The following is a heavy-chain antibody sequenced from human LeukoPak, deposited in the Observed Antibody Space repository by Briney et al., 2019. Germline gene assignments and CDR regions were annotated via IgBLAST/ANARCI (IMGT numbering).Heavy chain of an antibody. Sequence: GGSLRLSCEASGFTFSAYAMTWVRQAPGKGLEWVAVISDDGITKYYADSVRGRFTISRDNSENTLYLQMNSLRAEDTALYFCAKALPGSYFDYWGQGTLVTVSS. CDR2: ISDDGITK. CDR3: AKALPGSYFDY. CDR1: GFTFSAYA. V-gene: IGHV3-30*18. D-gene: IGHD1-26*01. J-gene: IGHJ4*02.